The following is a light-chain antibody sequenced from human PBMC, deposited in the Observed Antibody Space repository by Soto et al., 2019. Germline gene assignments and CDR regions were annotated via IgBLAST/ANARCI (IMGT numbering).Light chain of an antibody. V-gene: IGKV3-20*01. CDR1: QSVISTS. CDR2: GAS. Sequence: EIVLTQSPGTLSLSPGERATLSCRTSQSVISTSLAWYQQKPGQAPRLLIYGASNRATVIPDSFSGSGSGTVFTLTITRLESEDCAKYYCQQYGSSPLTFCGGTKVDIK. CDR3: QQYGSSPLT. J-gene: IGKJ4*01.